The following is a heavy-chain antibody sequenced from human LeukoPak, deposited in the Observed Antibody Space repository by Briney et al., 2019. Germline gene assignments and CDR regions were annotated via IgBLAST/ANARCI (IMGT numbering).Heavy chain of an antibody. CDR3: AKRGVVIRVILVGFHKEAYYFDS. J-gene: IGHJ4*02. V-gene: IGHV3-23*01. D-gene: IGHD3-22*01. CDR2: ISDSGGRT. CDR1: GITLSNYG. Sequence: GGSLRLSCAVSGITLSNYGMSWVRQAPGKGLEWVAGISDSGGRTNYADSVKGRFTISRDSPKNTVYLQMNSLRAEDTAVYFCAKRGVVIRVILVGFHKEAYYFDSWGQGALVTVSS.